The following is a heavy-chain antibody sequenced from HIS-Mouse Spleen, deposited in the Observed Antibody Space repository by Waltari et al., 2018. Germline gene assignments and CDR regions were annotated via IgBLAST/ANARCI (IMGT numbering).Heavy chain of an antibody. CDR2: MMSSSRYI. V-gene: IGHV3-21*01. Sequence: EVQLVESGGGLVKPGGSLRLSCAASGFTFSSYSMNWVRQAPGKVGEGDSSMMSSSRYIYDADSVKGRFTISRDNAKNSLYLQMNSLRAEDTAVYYCARDASGYFDYWGQGTLVTVSS. CDR3: ARDASGYFDY. J-gene: IGHJ4*02. D-gene: IGHD1-26*01. CDR1: GFTFSSYS.